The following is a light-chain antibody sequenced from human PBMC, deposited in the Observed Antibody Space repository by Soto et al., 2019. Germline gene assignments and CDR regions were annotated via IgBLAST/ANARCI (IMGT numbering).Light chain of an antibody. CDR3: QQAYSFPPT. J-gene: IGKJ5*01. CDR2: AAS. CDR1: QTISSS. Sequence: DIQMTQSPSSVSASVGDRVTISCRASQTISSSLAWYQQKPGQAPKLLIYAASKLQIGVPARFRGSGSATDFTLTISSLQPEDFATYYCQQAYSFPPTFGQGTRLDIK. V-gene: IGKV1-12*01.